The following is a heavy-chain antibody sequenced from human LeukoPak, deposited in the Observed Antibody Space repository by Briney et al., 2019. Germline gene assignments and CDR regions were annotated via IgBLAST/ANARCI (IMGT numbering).Heavy chain of an antibody. V-gene: IGHV4-4*02. Sequence: SGTLSLTCAVSGGSISSSNWWSWVRQPPGKGLEWIGEIYHSGSTNYNPSLKSRVTISVGKSKNQFSLKLSSVTAADTAVYYCASGRITMVRGVIITGWFDPWGQGTLVTVSS. CDR3: ASGRITMVRGVIITGWFDP. CDR2: IYHSGST. D-gene: IGHD3-10*01. J-gene: IGHJ5*02. CDR1: GGSISSSNW.